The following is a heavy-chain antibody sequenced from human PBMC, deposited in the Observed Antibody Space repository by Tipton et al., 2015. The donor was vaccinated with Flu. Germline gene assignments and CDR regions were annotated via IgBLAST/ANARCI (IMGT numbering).Heavy chain of an antibody. CDR2: IYHDGNT. J-gene: IGHJ5*02. Sequence: TLSLTCTVSGDSITTSHYYWGWIRQPPGRGLEWIGNIYHDGNTYYNPSLKSRLTISVDTSKNQFSLKLISVTAADTAVYYCARVSPGVESWFDPWGQGTLVTVSS. CDR1: GDSITTSHYY. D-gene: IGHD3-3*01. CDR3: ARVSPGVESWFDP. V-gene: IGHV4-39*07.